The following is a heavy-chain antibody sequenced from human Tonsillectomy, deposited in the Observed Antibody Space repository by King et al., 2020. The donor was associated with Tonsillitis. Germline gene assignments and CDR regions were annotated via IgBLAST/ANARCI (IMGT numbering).Heavy chain of an antibody. CDR2: IKQDGSGK. V-gene: IGHV3-7*01. Sequence: VQLVESGGGLVQPGGSLRLSCAASGFTFSNYWMSWVRQAPGKGLEWVANIKQDGSGKYYVDSVKGRFTISRDNAKNSLYLQMSSLRAEDTAVYYCARDMPGVVAAGDWGQGTLVTVSS. CDR3: ARDMPGVVAAGD. CDR1: GFTFSNYW. D-gene: IGHD2-15*01. J-gene: IGHJ4*02.